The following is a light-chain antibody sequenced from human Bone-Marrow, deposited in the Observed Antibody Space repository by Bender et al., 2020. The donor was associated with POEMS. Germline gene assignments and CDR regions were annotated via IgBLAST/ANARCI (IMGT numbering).Light chain of an antibody. Sequence: QSVLTQPPSASGTPGQRVTISCSGTSSDVGGHNSVSWYQQHPGKVPKLMIFEVSRRPSGVPDRFSGSKSGNTASLTVSGLQTADEADYYCCSYAGSTTYVFGSGTKVTVL. CDR1: SSDVGGHNS. V-gene: IGLV2-8*01. J-gene: IGLJ1*01. CDR2: EVS. CDR3: CSYAGSTTYV.